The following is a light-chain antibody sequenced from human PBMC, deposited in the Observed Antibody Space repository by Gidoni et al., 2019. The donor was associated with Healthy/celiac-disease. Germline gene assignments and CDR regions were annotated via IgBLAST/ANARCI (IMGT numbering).Light chain of an antibody. J-gene: IGKJ2*01. CDR2: AAS. CDR1: PSISSY. V-gene: IGKV1-39*01. CDR3: QQSYRTPYT. Sequence: DIQLTQSPSSLSASVADRVTITCRASPSISSYLNWYQQKPGQAPKLLIYAASSLQSGVPSKFSGSGSGTDFTLTISNLQPEDFATYYCQQSYRTPYTFGQGTKLEIK.